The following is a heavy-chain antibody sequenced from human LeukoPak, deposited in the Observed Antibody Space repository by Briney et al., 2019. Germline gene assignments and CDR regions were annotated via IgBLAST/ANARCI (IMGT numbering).Heavy chain of an antibody. CDR3: ARGRCSGGSCQWAYYYYMDV. CDR1: GYTFTGYY. V-gene: IGHV1-2*06. Sequence: GASVKVSCKASGYTFTGYYMHWVRQAPGQGLEWMGRINPNSGGTNYAQKFRGRVTMTRDTSISTAYMELSRLRSDDTAVYYCARGRCSGGSCQWAYYYYMDVWGKGTTVTVSS. CDR2: INPNSGGT. D-gene: IGHD2-15*01. J-gene: IGHJ6*03.